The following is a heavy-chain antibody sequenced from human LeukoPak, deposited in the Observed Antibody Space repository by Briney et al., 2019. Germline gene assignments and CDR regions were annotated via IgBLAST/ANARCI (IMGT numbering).Heavy chain of an antibody. V-gene: IGHV3-48*02. CDR1: GFTFSSYS. Sequence: SGGSLRLSCAASGFTFSSYSMNWVRQAPGKGLEWVSYISSSSSTIYYADSVKGRFTISRENAKNSLYLQMNRLRDEDTAVYYCSREPLSKSSFYFFFFRMDLWGQGATVTVSS. J-gene: IGHJ6*02. D-gene: IGHD2-2*01. CDR2: ISSSSSTI. CDR3: SREPLSKSSFYFFFFRMDL.